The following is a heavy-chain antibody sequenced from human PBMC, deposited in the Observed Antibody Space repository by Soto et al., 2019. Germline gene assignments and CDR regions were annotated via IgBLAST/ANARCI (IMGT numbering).Heavy chain of an antibody. D-gene: IGHD2-15*01. V-gene: IGHV4-34*01. CDR3: ARDSIVVVVAATPEYYMDV. J-gene: IGHJ6*03. CDR2: INHSGST. Sequence: SETLSLTCAVYGGSFSGYYWSWIRQPPGKGLEWIGEINHSGSTNYNPSLKSRVTISVDTSKNQFSLKLSSVTAADTAVYYCARDSIVVVVAATPEYYMDVWGKGTMVTVSS. CDR1: GGSFSGYY.